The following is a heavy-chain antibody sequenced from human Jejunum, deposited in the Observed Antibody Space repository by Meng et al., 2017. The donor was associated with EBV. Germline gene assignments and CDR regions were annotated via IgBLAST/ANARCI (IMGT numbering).Heavy chain of an antibody. CDR2: IKSKTEGGTT. CDR3: VSSWSDP. J-gene: IGHJ5*02. CDR1: GLTFSNAW. V-gene: IGHV3-15*01. Sequence: ELQLVESGGGLVKPGVSRRLSCAASGLTFSNAWMSWVRQAPGKGLEWIARIKSKTEGGTTDYAAPVKGRFTISRDDSKNMVFLQMNSLKTEDTAVYYCVSSWSDPWGQGTMVTVS.